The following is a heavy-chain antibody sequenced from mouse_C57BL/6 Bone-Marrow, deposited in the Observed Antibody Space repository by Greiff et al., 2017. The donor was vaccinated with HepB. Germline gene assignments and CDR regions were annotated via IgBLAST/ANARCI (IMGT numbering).Heavy chain of an antibody. J-gene: IGHJ3*01. CDR1: GFTFSSYA. CDR2: ISDGGSYT. CDR3: ARGNYGSSPFAY. D-gene: IGHD1-1*01. Sequence: DVKLVESGGGLVKPGGSLKLSCAASGFTFSSYAMSWVRQTPEKRLEWVATISDGGSYTYYPDNVKGRFTISRDNAKNNLYLQMSHLKSEDTAMYYCARGNYGSSPFAYWGQGTLVTVSA. V-gene: IGHV5-4*03.